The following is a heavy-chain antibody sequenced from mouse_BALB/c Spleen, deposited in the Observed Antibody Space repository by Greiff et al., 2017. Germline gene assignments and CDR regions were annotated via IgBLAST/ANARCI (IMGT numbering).Heavy chain of an antibody. CDR3: ARGAYYRYDAEYYFDY. CDR2: ISSGGST. CDR1: GFTFSSYA. Sequence: EVHLVESGGGLVKPGGSLKLSCAASGFTFSSYAMSWVRQTPEKRLEWVASISSGGSTYYPDSVKGRFTISRDNARNILYLQMSSLRSEDTAMYYCARGAYYRYDAEYYFDYWGQGTTLTVSS. J-gene: IGHJ2*01. V-gene: IGHV5-6-5*01. D-gene: IGHD2-14*01.